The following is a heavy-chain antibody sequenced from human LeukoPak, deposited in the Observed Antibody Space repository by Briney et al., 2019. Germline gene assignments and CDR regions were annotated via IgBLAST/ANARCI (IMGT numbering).Heavy chain of an antibody. CDR3: ARDMGRVSSGYNF. J-gene: IGHJ4*02. CDR2: ISCDSGDT. V-gene: IGHV1-2*02. Sequence: ASVKVSCKASGYTFTDYYVHWVRQAPGHALEWMGWISCDSGDTKYSRNFQGRVTMTRDTSIRAVYMELRSLTSDDTATYYCARDMGRVSSGYNFLGQGTLVTVSS. CDR1: GYTFTDYY. D-gene: IGHD3-22*01.